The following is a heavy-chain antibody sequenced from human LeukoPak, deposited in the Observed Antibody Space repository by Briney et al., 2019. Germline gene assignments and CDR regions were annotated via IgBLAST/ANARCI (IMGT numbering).Heavy chain of an antibody. D-gene: IGHD2-8*01. CDR3: ARRGVDSYYYYMDV. V-gene: IGHV3-48*01. Sequence: PGGSLRLSCAASGFTFSNFRFNWVRQSPEKGVEWIAFIGTTSTIYYADSVKGRFTISRDNAKNSLFLQMNNLTVEDTALYYCARRGVDSYYYYMDVWGKGTTVIVSS. CDR1: GFTFSNFR. CDR2: IGTTSTI. J-gene: IGHJ6*03.